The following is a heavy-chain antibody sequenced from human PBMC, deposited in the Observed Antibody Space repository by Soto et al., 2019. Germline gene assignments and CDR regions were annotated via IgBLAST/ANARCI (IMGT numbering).Heavy chain of an antibody. CDR1: GGTFSSYT. V-gene: IGHV1-69*02. Sequence: SVKVSCKASGGTFSSYTISWVRQAPGQGLEWMGRIIPILGIANYAQKFQGRVTITADKSTSTAYMELSSLRSEDTAVYYCAKPGSRGYYGSGSYDAFDIWGQGTMVTVSS. D-gene: IGHD3-10*01. J-gene: IGHJ3*02. CDR3: AKPGSRGYYGSGSYDAFDI. CDR2: IIPILGIA.